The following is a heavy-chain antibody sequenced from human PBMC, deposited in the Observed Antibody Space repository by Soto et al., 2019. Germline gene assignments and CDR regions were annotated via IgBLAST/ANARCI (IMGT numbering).Heavy chain of an antibody. J-gene: IGHJ4*02. CDR2: IYYSGST. Sequence: QLQLQESGPGLVKPSETLSLTCTVSGGSISSSSYYWGWIRQPPGKGLEWIGSIYYSGSTYYNPSLKSRVTLSVDTSKNQFSLKLSSVTAADTAVYYCASWELLGDYFDYWGQGTLVTVSS. CDR3: ASWELLGDYFDY. D-gene: IGHD1-26*01. V-gene: IGHV4-39*01. CDR1: GGSISSSSYY.